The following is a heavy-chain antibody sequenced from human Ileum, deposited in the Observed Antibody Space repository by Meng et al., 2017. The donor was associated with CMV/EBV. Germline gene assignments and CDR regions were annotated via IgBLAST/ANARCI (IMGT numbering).Heavy chain of an antibody. D-gene: IGHD3-16*01. V-gene: IGHV1-18*01. J-gene: IGHJ4*02. CDR3: ARSHSLGGNRPFDF. Sequence: ASVKVSCKASNYTFTSYGISWVRQAPGQGLEWMGWISVYNGNTNYAQKLQGRVTVTTDESTNTAYMELSGLTSEDTAVYFCARSHSLGGNRPFDFWGQGTLVTVSS. CDR1: NYTFTSYG. CDR2: ISVYNGNT.